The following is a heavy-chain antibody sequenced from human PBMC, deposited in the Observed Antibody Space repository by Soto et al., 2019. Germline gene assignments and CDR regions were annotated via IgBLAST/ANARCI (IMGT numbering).Heavy chain of an antibody. V-gene: IGHV4-59*01. J-gene: IGHJ6*02. CDR1: GGSISSYY. CDR2: IYYSGST. Sequence: QVQLQESGPGLVKPSETLSLTCTVSGGSISSYYWSWIRQPPGKGLEWIGYIYYSGSTNYNPSLKSRVTISVDTSKNQFSLKLSSVTAADTAVNYCARDRGSGSYYRGGMDVWGQGTTVTVSS. CDR3: ARDRGSGSYYRGGMDV. D-gene: IGHD3-10*01.